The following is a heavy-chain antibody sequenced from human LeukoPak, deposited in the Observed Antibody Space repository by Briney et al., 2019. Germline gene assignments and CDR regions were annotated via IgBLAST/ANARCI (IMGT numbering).Heavy chain of an antibody. CDR1: GFTFSDYY. CDR3: PRDWGRDYGDYLGWLDP. Sequence: PGGSLRLSCAASGFTFSDYYMSWIRQAPGKGLEWVSYISSSGSTIYYADSVKGRFTISRDNPKNSLYLQMNSLRAEDTAVYYCPRDWGRDYGDYLGWLDPWGEGTVVSVSS. J-gene: IGHJ5*02. CDR2: ISSSGSTI. V-gene: IGHV3-11*01. D-gene: IGHD4-17*01.